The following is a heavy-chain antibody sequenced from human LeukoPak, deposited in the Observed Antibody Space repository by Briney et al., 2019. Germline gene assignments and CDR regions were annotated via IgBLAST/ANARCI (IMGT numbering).Heavy chain of an antibody. Sequence: SQTLSLTCTVSGGSISSGGYYWSWIRQHPGKGLEWIGYIYYSGSTYYNPSLKSRVTISVDTSKNQFPLKLSSVTAADTAVYYCARGSRGDFDYWGQGTLVTVSS. CDR1: GGSISSGGYY. CDR2: IYYSGST. J-gene: IGHJ4*02. V-gene: IGHV4-31*03. D-gene: IGHD3-16*01. CDR3: ARGSRGDFDY.